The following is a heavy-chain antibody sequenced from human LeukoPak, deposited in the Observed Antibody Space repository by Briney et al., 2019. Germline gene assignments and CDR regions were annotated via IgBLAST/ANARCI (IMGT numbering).Heavy chain of an antibody. J-gene: IGHJ4*02. V-gene: IGHV3-30*03. Sequence: GGSLRLSCAASGFTFSSYGMHWVRQAPGKGLEWVAVISYDGSNKYYADSVKGRITISRDNSKNTLYLQMNSLRAEDTAVYYCARTSMIVAYFDYWGQGTLVTVSS. CDR3: ARTSMIVAYFDY. D-gene: IGHD3-22*01. CDR1: GFTFSSYG. CDR2: ISYDGSNK.